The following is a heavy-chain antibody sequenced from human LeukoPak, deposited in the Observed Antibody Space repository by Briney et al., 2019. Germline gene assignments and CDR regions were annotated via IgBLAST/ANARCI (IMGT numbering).Heavy chain of an antibody. J-gene: IGHJ6*03. Sequence: GASVTVSCKASGYTFTGYYMHWVRQAPGQGLEWMGWINPNSGGTNYAQKFQGRVTMTRDTSISTAYMELARLRSDDTAVYYCARDAKLSNYMDVWGKGTTVTVSS. CDR2: INPNSGGT. CDR1: GYTFTGYY. V-gene: IGHV1-2*02. CDR3: ARDAKLSNYMDV. D-gene: IGHD4-23*01.